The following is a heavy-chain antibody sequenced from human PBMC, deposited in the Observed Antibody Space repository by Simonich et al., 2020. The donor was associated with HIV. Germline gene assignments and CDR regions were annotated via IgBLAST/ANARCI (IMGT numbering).Heavy chain of an antibody. CDR3: AKDQYYYDSSGYRINYYGMDV. V-gene: IGHV3-7*03. Sequence: EYGGEWVANIKQDGSEKYYVDSVKGRITISRDNAKNSLYLQMNSLRAEDTALYYCAKDQYYYDSSGYRINYYGMDVWGQGTTVTVSS. CDR2: IKQDGSEK. J-gene: IGHJ6*02. D-gene: IGHD3-22*01.